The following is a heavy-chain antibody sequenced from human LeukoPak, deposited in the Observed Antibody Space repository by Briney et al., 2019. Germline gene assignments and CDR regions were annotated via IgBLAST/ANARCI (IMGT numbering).Heavy chain of an antibody. CDR1: GYTFTSYG. CDR3: ARGLTIIRTAPRAPLDI. CDR2: ISAYNGNT. V-gene: IGHV1-18*01. J-gene: IGHJ3*02. D-gene: IGHD3-22*01. Sequence: GASVKVSCKASGYTFTSYGISWVRQAPGQGLEWMGWISAYNGNTNYAQKLQGRVTMTTDTSTSTAYMELRSLRSDDTAVYYCARGLTIIRTAPRAPLDIWGQGTMVTVSS.